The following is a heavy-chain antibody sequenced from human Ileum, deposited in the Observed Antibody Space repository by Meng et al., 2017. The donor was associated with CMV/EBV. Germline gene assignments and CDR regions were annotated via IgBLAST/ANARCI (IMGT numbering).Heavy chain of an antibody. CDR1: RYTFTDYH. J-gene: IGHJ5*02. D-gene: IGHD2-2*02. V-gene: IGHV1-2*02. Sequence: HGQLVQSGGEMKKPGASVQVSCKASRYTFTDYHMHWVRQAPGQGLDWMGWINPKNGDTKYAQKFQDSVTMTRDTSIRTAYMELSRLGSDDTAVYYCAKKGVAAAISSWFDPWGQGTLVTASS. CDR2: INPKNGDT. CDR3: AKKGVAAAISSWFDP.